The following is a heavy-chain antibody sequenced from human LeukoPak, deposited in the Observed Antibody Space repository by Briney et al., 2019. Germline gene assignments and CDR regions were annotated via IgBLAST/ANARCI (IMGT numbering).Heavy chain of an antibody. D-gene: IGHD2-2*02. Sequence: PGGSLRLSCAASGFTFSSYGMHWVRQAPGKGLEWVAFIRYDGSNKYYADSVKGRFTISRDNSKNTLYLQMNSPRAEDTAVYYCAKAHSGYCSSTSCYKGLDYWGQGTLVTVSS. V-gene: IGHV3-30*02. CDR2: IRYDGSNK. J-gene: IGHJ4*02. CDR3: AKAHSGYCSSTSCYKGLDY. CDR1: GFTFSSYG.